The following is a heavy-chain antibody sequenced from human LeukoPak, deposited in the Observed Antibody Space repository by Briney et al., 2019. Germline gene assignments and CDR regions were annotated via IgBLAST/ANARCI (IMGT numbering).Heavy chain of an antibody. CDR2: IYPGDSDT. CDR1: GYSFTSYW. D-gene: IGHD2-15*01. J-gene: IGHJ5*02. CDR3: AGRRAAATSRVYNWFDP. V-gene: IGHV5-51*01. Sequence: GESLKISCKGSGYSFTSYWIGWVRQMPGKGLEWMGIIYPGDSDTRYSPSFQGQVTISADKSISTAYLQWSSLKASDTAMYYCAGRRAAATSRVYNWFDPWGQGTLVTVSS.